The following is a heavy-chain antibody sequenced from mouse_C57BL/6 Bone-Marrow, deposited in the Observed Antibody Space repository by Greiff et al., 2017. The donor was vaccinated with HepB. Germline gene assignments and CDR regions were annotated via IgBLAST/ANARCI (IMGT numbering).Heavy chain of an antibody. V-gene: IGHV14-4*01. D-gene: IGHD2-2*01. CDR3: TTRGYDSAWFAY. J-gene: IGHJ3*01. CDR2: IDPENGDT. Sequence: EVQRVESGAELVRPGASVKLSCTASGFNIKDDYMHWVKQRPEQGLEWIGWIDPENGDTEYASKFQGKATITADTSSNTAYLQLSSLTSEDPAVYYCTTRGYDSAWFAYWGQGTLVTVSA. CDR1: GFNIKDDY.